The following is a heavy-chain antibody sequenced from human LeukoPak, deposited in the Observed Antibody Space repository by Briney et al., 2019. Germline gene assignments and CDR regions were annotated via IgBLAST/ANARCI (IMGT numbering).Heavy chain of an antibody. Sequence: GASGKVSCKASGGTFSSYAISWVRQAPGQGLEWMGGIIPIFGTANYAQKFQGRVTITTDESTSTAYMELSSLRSEDTAVYYCAGGSGYDSLDYWGQGTLVTVSS. CDR3: AGGSGYDSLDY. V-gene: IGHV1-69*05. CDR2: IIPIFGTA. D-gene: IGHD5-12*01. CDR1: GGTFSSYA. J-gene: IGHJ4*02.